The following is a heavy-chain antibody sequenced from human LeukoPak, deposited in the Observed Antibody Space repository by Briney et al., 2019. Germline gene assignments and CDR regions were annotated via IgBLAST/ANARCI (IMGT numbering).Heavy chain of an antibody. CDR1: GGSISSGGYY. Sequence: SETLSLTCTVSGGSISSGGYYWSWIRQHPGKGLEWIGRIYTSGSTNYNPSLKSRVTMSVDTSKNQFSLKLSSVTAADTAVYYCARFRGYSYGCDYWGQGTLVTVSS. V-gene: IGHV4-61*02. D-gene: IGHD5-18*01. J-gene: IGHJ4*02. CDR3: ARFRGYSYGCDY. CDR2: IYTSGST.